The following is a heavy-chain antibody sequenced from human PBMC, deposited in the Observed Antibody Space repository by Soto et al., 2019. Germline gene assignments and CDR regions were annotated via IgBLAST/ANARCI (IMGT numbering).Heavy chain of an antibody. D-gene: IGHD3-10*01. Sequence: SVTVSWNSSWCPFGSYAMSCVRQAPGQGREWIGGIIPILGTANYAQKFQGKVTITADDSXSTAYMELSSLRSEDTAVYYCARDRRGLGITMVRVVTINGMDVRGQGPTVTVS. V-gene: IGHV1-69*13. CDR3: ARDRRGLGITMVRVVTINGMDV. J-gene: IGHJ6*02. CDR2: IIPILGTA. CDR1: WCPFGSYA.